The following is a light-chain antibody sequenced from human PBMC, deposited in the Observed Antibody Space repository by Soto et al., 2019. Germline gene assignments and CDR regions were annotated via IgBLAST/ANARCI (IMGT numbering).Light chain of an antibody. Sequence: QSALTQPASVSGSPGQSITIPCTGATSDVGDYNYVSWYQQHPGKVPKLIIYDVSNRPSGVSNRFSGSKSGNTASLTISGLQAEDEADYYCFSYTSSRTYVFGTGTQLTVL. CDR3: FSYTSSRTYV. CDR1: TSDVGDYNY. J-gene: IGLJ1*01. CDR2: DVS. V-gene: IGLV2-14*03.